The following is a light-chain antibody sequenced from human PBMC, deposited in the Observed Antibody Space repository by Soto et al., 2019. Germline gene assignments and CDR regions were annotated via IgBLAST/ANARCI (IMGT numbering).Light chain of an antibody. V-gene: IGKV1-5*03. Sequence: DIPMTQSPSSLSASVGDRVTITCRASQTISSWLAWYQQKPGKAPKLLIFKASSLESGVPSRFSGSGSGTEFTLTISSLQPDDFASYYCQQYNSYPFSFGQGTQLEI. CDR3: QQYNSYPFS. J-gene: IGKJ2*03. CDR1: QTISSW. CDR2: KAS.